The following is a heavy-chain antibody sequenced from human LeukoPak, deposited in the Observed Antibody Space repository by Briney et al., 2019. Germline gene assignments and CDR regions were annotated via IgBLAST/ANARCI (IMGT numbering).Heavy chain of an antibody. D-gene: IGHD2-2*01. CDR1: GFPFSSYG. J-gene: IGHJ6*03. V-gene: IGHV3-30*03. CDR3: ARDGLGYCSSTSCLNYYYYYMDV. CDR2: ISYDGSNK. Sequence: PGRSLSLSCAVSGFPFSSYGMHWGRQAPGQWLELVAVISYDGSNKYYADSVKGRFTISRDNSKNTLYLQMNSLRAEDTAVYDCARDGLGYCSSTSCLNYYYYYMDVWGKGTTVTVSS.